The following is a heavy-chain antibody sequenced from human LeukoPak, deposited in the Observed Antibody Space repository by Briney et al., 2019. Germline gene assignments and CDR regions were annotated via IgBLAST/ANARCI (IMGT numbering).Heavy chain of an antibody. CDR3: ARSRITIFGVVTPDGVYYMDV. Sequence: SVKVSCKASGGTFSSYAISWVGQAPGQGLEWMGGIIPIFGTANYAQKFQGRVTITTDESTSTAYMELSSLRSEDTAVYYCARSRITIFGVVTPDGVYYMDVWGKGTTVTVSS. CDR1: GGTFSSYA. J-gene: IGHJ6*03. CDR2: IIPIFGTA. D-gene: IGHD3-3*01. V-gene: IGHV1-69*05.